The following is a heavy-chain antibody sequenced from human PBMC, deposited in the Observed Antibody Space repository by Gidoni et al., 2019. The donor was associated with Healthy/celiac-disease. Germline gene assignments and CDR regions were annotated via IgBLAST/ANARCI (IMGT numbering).Heavy chain of an antibody. V-gene: IGHV1-8*01. Sequence: QVQLVQSGAEVKKPGASVKVSCKASGYTFTSYDINLVRQATGQGLEWMGWMNPNSGNTGYAQKFQGRVTMTRNTSISTAYMELSSLRSEDTAVYYCARAGYYDFWSGYFGSYYGMDVWGQGTTVTVSS. CDR1: GYTFTSYD. D-gene: IGHD3-3*01. CDR2: MNPNSGNT. CDR3: ARAGYYDFWSGYFGSYYGMDV. J-gene: IGHJ6*02.